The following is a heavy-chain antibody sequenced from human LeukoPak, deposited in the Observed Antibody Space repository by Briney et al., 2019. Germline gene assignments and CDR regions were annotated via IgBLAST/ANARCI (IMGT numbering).Heavy chain of an antibody. D-gene: IGHD1-26*01. V-gene: IGHV3-48*03. CDR3: ARMGGSGPPGALPANL. J-gene: IGHJ4*02. Sequence: PGGSLRLSCAASGFTFSSYEMNWVRQAPGKGLEWVSYISTSGSTIYYADSVKGRFTISRDNAKNSLYLQMNSLRAEDTAVYYCARMGGSGPPGALPANLWGQGTLVTVSS. CDR1: GFTFSSYE. CDR2: ISTSGSTI.